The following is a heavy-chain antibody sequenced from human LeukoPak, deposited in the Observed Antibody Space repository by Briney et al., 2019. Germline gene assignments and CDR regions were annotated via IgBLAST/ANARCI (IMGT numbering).Heavy chain of an antibody. Sequence: GGSLRLSCAASGFTFSSYGMHWVRQAPGKGLEWVAFIRYDGSNKYYADSVKGRFTISRDNSKNTLYLQMNSLRAEDTAVYYCARGTSSGWYDYYYYYMDVWGKGTTVTISS. CDR2: IRYDGSNK. D-gene: IGHD6-19*01. CDR1: GFTFSSYG. J-gene: IGHJ6*03. CDR3: ARGTSSGWYDYYYYYMDV. V-gene: IGHV3-30*02.